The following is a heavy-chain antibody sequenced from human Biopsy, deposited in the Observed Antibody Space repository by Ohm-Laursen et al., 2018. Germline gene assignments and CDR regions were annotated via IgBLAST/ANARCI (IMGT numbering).Heavy chain of an antibody. V-gene: IGHV6-1*01. CDR1: GGSVSNKDAA. J-gene: IGHJ5*02. D-gene: IGHD1-1*01. CDR3: ARETPTGIPFNWFDP. Sequence: QTLSLTCAISGGSVSNKDAAWNWIRRSPSRGLEWLGRTYYRSQWHSDYAVFVRSRITIKSDTSRNQFSLQLNSVTPDDTAVYFCARETPTGIPFNWFDPWGQGTLVTVSS. CDR2: TYYRSQWHS.